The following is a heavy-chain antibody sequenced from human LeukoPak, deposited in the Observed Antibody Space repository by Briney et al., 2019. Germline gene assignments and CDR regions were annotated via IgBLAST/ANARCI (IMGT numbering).Heavy chain of an antibody. CDR3: ARPVKGSLGDYYYMDV. CDR2: IYYSGST. Sequence: SETLSLTCTVSGGSISSSSYYWGWIRQPPGKGLEWIGSIYYSGSTYYNPSLKSRVTISVDTSKNQFSLKLSSVTAADTAVYYCARPVKGSLGDYYYMDVWGKGTTVTISS. CDR1: GGSISSSSYY. V-gene: IGHV4-39*01. J-gene: IGHJ6*03. D-gene: IGHD1-26*01.